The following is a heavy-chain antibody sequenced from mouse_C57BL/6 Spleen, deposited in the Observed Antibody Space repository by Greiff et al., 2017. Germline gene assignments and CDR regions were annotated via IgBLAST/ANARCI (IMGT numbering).Heavy chain of an antibody. Sequence: VHVKQSGPGLAKPSQTLSLTCSVTGYSITSDYWNWIRKFPGNKLEYMGYISYSGSTYYNPSLKSRISITRDTSKNQYYLQLNSVTTEDTATYYCARGLWNYAHDGGYFDVWGTGTTVTVSS. J-gene: IGHJ1*03. V-gene: IGHV3-8*01. D-gene: IGHD1-1*02. CDR1: GYSITSDY. CDR2: ISYSGST. CDR3: ARGLWNYAHDGGYFDV.